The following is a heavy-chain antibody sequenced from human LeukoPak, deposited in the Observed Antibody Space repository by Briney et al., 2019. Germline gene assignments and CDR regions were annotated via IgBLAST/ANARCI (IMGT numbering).Heavy chain of an antibody. CDR2: ISSSSSYI. CDR1: GFTFSSYS. J-gene: IGHJ4*02. V-gene: IGHV3-21*01. CDR3: ARDVKPTYYYGSSGSLYFDY. Sequence: GGSLRLSCAASGFTFSSYSMNWVRQAPGKGLEWVSSISSSSSYIYYADSVKGRFTISRDNAKNSLYLQMNSLRAEDTAVYYCARDVKPTYYYGSSGSLYFDYWGQGTLVTVSS. D-gene: IGHD3-22*01.